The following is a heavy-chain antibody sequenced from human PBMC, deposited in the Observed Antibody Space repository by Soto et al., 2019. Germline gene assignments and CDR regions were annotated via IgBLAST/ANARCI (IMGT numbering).Heavy chain of an antibody. V-gene: IGHV4-31*03. Sequence: PSETLSLTCTVSVGSISSGGYYWSWIRQHPGKGLEWIGYIYYSGSTYYNPSLKSRVTISVDTSKNQFSLKLSSVTAADTAVYYCARVGIAAADVWFDPWGQGTLVTVSS. CDR1: VGSISSGGYY. CDR3: ARVGIAAADVWFDP. D-gene: IGHD6-13*01. CDR2: IYYSGST. J-gene: IGHJ5*02.